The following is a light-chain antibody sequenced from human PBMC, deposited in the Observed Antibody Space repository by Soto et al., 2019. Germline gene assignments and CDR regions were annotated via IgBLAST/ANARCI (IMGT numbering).Light chain of an antibody. CDR2: ASS. V-gene: IGKV1-39*01. CDR1: QGIGTY. Sequence: IQLTQSPSSLSASVGDRVTVTCRASQGIGTYLVWYQQKSGKAPTVLIYASSTLQTGVPSRFSGSGSGTDFSLTISSLHPEDVATYYCQQSYSTPRTFGQGTRLEIK. J-gene: IGKJ5*01. CDR3: QQSYSTPRT.